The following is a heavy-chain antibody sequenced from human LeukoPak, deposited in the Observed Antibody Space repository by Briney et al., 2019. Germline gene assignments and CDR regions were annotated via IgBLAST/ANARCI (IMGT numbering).Heavy chain of an antibody. CDR1: GGSISSGGYS. CDR3: ARGHLIVVDK. CDR2: IYHSGST. J-gene: IGHJ4*02. Sequence: SETLSLTCAVSGGSISSGGYSLSWIRQPPGKGLEWIGYIYHSGSTYYNPSLKSRVTISVDRSKNQFSLKLSSVTAADTAVYYCARGHLIVVDKWGQGTLVTVSS. V-gene: IGHV4-30-2*01. D-gene: IGHD3-22*01.